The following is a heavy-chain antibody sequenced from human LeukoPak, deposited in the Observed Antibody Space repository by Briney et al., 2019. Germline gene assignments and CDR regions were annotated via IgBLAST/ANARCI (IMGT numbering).Heavy chain of an antibody. D-gene: IGHD6-13*01. CDR1: GGSFSGYY. CDR2: INHSGST. V-gene: IGHV4-34*01. J-gene: IGHJ4*02. Sequence: KPSETLSLTSAVYGGSFSGYYWSWIRQPPRKGLEWIGEINHSGSTNYNPSLKSRVTISVDTSKNQFSLKLSSVTAADTAVYYCARNQYSSSWYVDWGQGTLVTVSS. CDR3: ARNQYSSSWYVD.